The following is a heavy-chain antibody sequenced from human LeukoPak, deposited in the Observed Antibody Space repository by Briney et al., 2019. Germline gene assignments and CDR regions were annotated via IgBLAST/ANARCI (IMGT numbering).Heavy chain of an antibody. J-gene: IGHJ4*02. V-gene: IGHV3-15*01. CDR3: TTDREANDYGDYLFDC. CDR2: IKSKTDGGTT. D-gene: IGHD4-17*01. CDR1: GFTFSNAW. Sequence: GGSPRLSCAASGFTFSNAWMSWVRQAPGKGLEWVGRIKSKTDGGTTDYAAPVKGRFTISRDDSKNTLYLQMNSLKTEDTAVYYCTTDREANDYGDYLFDCWGQGTLVTVSS.